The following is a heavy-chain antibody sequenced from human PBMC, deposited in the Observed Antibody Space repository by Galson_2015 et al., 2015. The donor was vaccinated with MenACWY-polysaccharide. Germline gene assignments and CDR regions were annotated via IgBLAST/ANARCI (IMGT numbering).Heavy chain of an antibody. CDR3: ARKEGTSSREWWFEV. CDR1: GYILTSCA. D-gene: IGHD2-2*01. Sequence: SVKVSCKASGYILTSCAMNWVRQAPGQGLEWMGWIKTDTGNPTYAQGFTGRFVFSLDTSVSTSYLQITSLTTEDTAVYCCARKEGTSSREWWFEVWGQGTLVTVSS. CDR2: IKTDTGNP. V-gene: IGHV7-4-1*02. J-gene: IGHJ5*02.